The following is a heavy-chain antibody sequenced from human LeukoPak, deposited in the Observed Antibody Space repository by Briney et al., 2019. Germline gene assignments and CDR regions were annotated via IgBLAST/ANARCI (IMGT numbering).Heavy chain of an antibody. D-gene: IGHD6-19*01. Sequence: ASVKVSCKASGRTFSSYAISWVRQAPGQGLEWMGRIIPILGIANYAQKFQGRVTITADKSTSTAYMELSSLRSEDTAVYYCARSYSSGWWGDYYYYGMDVWGQGTTVTVFS. CDR1: GRTFSSYA. V-gene: IGHV1-69*04. J-gene: IGHJ6*02. CDR2: IIPILGIA. CDR3: ARSYSSGWWGDYYYYGMDV.